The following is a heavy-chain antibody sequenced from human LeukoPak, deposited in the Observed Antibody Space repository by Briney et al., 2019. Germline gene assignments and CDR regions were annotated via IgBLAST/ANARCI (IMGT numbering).Heavy chain of an antibody. V-gene: IGHV3-21*04. Sequence: GGSLRLSCSASGFTFNTYSMNWVRQAPGKGLEWVSSISTSSIYIYYADSLKGRFTISRDNAKNSLFLQMNSLRAEDTAVYYCARAPRIPVTTYQNYYYYYMDVWGKGTTVTVSS. CDR1: GFTFNTYS. D-gene: IGHD4-17*01. CDR2: ISTSSIYI. CDR3: ARAPRIPVTTYQNYYYYYMDV. J-gene: IGHJ6*03.